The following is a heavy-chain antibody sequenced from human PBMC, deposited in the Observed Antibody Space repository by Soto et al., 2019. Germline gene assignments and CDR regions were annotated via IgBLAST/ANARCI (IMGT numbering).Heavy chain of an antibody. Sequence: SEPLSLTGTVSGGSINSSNWWRWVRQPPGKGLGWVGAIYHSRSNNYNPSLKSRDTISVDKSKNQLSLKLNSVTAAATAIYYCSTLYGYWTNDTFDIWGQGTMVTVSS. D-gene: IGHD5-18*01. CDR1: GGSINSSNW. V-gene: IGHV4-4*02. CDR2: IYHSRSN. J-gene: IGHJ3*02. CDR3: STLYGYWTNDTFDI.